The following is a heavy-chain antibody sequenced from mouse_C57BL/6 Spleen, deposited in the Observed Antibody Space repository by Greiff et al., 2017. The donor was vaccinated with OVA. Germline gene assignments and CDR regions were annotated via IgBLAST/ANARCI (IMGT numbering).Heavy chain of an antibody. V-gene: IGHV1-18*01. CDR2: INPNNGGT. CDR1: GYTFTDYN. J-gene: IGHJ2*01. CDR3: ARRRRDYDGYYFDY. D-gene: IGHD2-4*01. Sequence: VQLQQSGPELVKPGASVKIPCKASGYTFTDYNMDWVKQSHGKSLEWIGDINPNNGGTIYNQKFKGKATLTVDKSSSTAYMELRSLTSEDTAVYYCARRRRDYDGYYFDYWGQGTTLTVSS.